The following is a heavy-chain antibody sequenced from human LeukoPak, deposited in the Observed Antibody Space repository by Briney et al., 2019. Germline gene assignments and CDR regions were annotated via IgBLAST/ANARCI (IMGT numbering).Heavy chain of an antibody. J-gene: IGHJ4*02. CDR1: GITLSNYG. D-gene: IGHD3-22*01. V-gene: IGHV3-23*01. Sequence: GGSLRLSCAVSGITLSNYGMGWLRQAPGKGLEWVAGISNGGGSTNYADSVKGRFTISRDNPKNTLYLQMNSLRDEDTAVYFCAKRGVVIRVILVGFHKEAYYFDSWGQGALVTVSS. CDR2: ISNGGGST. CDR3: AKRGVVIRVILVGFHKEAYYFDS.